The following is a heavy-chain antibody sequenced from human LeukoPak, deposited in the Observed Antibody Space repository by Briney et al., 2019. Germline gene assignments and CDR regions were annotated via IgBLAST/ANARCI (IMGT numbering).Heavy chain of an antibody. CDR2: ISGSGGST. Sequence: GGSLRLSCAASGFTFSNYGMSWVRQAPGKGLEWVSAISGSGGSTYYANSVKGRFTISRDNSKNMLYLQMNSLKAEDAAVYYCARRSGIAVAGAFDYWGQGTLVTVSS. CDR3: ARRSGIAVAGAFDY. J-gene: IGHJ4*02. D-gene: IGHD6-19*01. V-gene: IGHV3-23*01. CDR1: GFTFSNYG.